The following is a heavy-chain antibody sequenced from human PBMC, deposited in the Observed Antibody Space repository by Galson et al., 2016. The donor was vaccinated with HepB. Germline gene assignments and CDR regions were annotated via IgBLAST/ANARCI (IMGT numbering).Heavy chain of an antibody. CDR3: AKGITWGILTAYYRYFDS. CDR1: GFTFSSYA. J-gene: IGHJ4*02. CDR2: INGWGGST. D-gene: IGHD3-9*01. V-gene: IGHV3-23*01. Sequence: SLRLSCAASGFTFSSYAMSWIRQAPGKGLEWVSTINGWGGSTYYADSVKGRFTISRDISTNTLYRQMNSLRAEDTAVYYCAKGITWGILTAYYRYFDSWGQGTLVTVPS.